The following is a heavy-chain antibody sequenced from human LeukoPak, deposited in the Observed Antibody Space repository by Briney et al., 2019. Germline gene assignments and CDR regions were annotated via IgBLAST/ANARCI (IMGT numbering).Heavy chain of an antibody. J-gene: IGHJ3*02. CDR3: ARRGYCSGGSCYTSGAFDI. CDR1: GGSISNSDYY. V-gene: IGHV4-39*07. CDR2: IYYSGST. D-gene: IGHD2-15*01. Sequence: SETLSLTCTVSGGSISNSDYYWGWIRQPPGKGLEWIGSIYYSGSTYYNPSLKSRVTISVDTSKNQFSLKLSSVTAADTAVYYCARRGYCSGGSCYTSGAFDIWGQGTMVTVSS.